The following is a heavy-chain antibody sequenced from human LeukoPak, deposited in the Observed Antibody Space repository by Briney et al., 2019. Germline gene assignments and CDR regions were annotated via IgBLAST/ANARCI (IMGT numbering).Heavy chain of an antibody. CDR2: VWYDGSNK. CDR3: ARGQNVYHYYYGMDV. D-gene: IGHD1-1*01. CDR1: GFTFSSYG. Sequence: GGSLRLSCAASGFTFSSYGMHWVRQAPGKGLEWVAVVWYDGSNKYYADSVKGRFTISRDNSKNTLYLQMNSLRAEDTAVYYCARGQNVYHYYYGMDVWGQGTTVTVSS. J-gene: IGHJ6*02. V-gene: IGHV3-33*01.